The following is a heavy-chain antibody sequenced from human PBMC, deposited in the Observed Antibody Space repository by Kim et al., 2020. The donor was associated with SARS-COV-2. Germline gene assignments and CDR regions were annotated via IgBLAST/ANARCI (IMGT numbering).Heavy chain of an antibody. D-gene: IGHD5-18*01. CDR2: INHSGST. Sequence: SETLSLTCAVYGGSFSGYYWSWIRQPPGKGLEWIGEINHSGSTNYNPSLKSRVTISVDTSKNQFSLKLSSVTAADTAVYYCARLGTAVDTAMVHSTGPLNWFDPWGQGTLVTVSS. CDR3: ARLGTAVDTAMVHSTGPLNWFDP. CDR1: GGSFSGYY. J-gene: IGHJ5*02. V-gene: IGHV4-34*01.